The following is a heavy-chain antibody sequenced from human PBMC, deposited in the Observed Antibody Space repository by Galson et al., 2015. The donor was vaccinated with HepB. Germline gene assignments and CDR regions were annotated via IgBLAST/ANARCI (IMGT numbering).Heavy chain of an antibody. CDR1: GFTFSDYY. CDR3: ARPNAYSSSWYED. V-gene: IGHV3-11*01. Sequence: SLRLSCAASGFTFSDYYMSWIRQAPGKGLEWVSYISSSGSTIYYADSVKGRFTISRDNAKNSLYLQMNSLRAEDTAVYYCARPNAYSSSWYEDWGQGTLVTVSS. D-gene: IGHD6-13*01. CDR2: ISSSGSTI. J-gene: IGHJ4*02.